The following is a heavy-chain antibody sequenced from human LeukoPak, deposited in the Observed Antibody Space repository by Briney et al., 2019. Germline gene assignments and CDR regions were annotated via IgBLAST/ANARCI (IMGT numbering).Heavy chain of an antibody. CDR3: VRAVEYYYDSSGYAVDY. V-gene: IGHV3-21*01. J-gene: IGHJ4*02. CDR2: ISSSSSNI. Sequence: PGGSLRLSCAASGFTFARYSMNWVCQAPGKGLEWVSSISSSSSNIYYADSVTGRFTISRDNAKSSLYLQMNSLRAEDTAVYYCVRAVEYYYDSSGYAVDYWGQGTLVTVSS. CDR1: GFTFARYS. D-gene: IGHD3-22*01.